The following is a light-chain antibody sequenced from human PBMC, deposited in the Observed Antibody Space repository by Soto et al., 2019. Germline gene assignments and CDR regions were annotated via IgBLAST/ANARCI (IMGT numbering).Light chain of an antibody. CDR2: EVS. Sequence: QSALTQPPSASGSPGQSVTISYTGTSSDVGGYNYVSWYLQHPGKAPKLMIYEVSKRPSGVPDRFSGSKSGNTASLTVSGLQAEDEADYYCSSYAGSNNLVFGGGTKLTFL. CDR3: SSYAGSNNLV. J-gene: IGLJ2*01. V-gene: IGLV2-8*01. CDR1: SSDVGGYNY.